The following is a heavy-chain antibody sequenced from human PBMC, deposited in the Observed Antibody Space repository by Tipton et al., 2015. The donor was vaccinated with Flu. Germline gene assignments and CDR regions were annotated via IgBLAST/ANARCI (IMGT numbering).Heavy chain of an antibody. V-gene: IGHV5-51*03. CDR1: GYSFSTDW. D-gene: IGHD3-16*01. Sequence: QSGAEVMRPGKSLKISCKASGYSFSTDWIGWVRQVPDKGLEWMGIILPADSRTTYSPSVQGQVTISVDKSVNTAFLQWSSLKASDTAMYYCVRVQISYGMPAAFLFEYWGQGTLVTVSS. CDR3: VRVQISYGMPAAFLFEY. J-gene: IGHJ4*02. CDR2: ILPADSRT.